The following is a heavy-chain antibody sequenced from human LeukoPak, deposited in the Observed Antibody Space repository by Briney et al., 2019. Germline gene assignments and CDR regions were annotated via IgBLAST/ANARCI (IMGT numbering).Heavy chain of an antibody. J-gene: IGHJ3*02. CDR2: IIPIFDTA. CDR1: AGTFSSYA. V-gene: IGHV1-69*13. CDR3: ARVIRSGLFGGIDI. Sequence: ASVKVSCKASAGTFSSYAISWGRQAPGQGLEWMGGIIPIFDTAKYAQKLQGRVTITADESTSKAYMELSSLRSEDTAVYYCARVIRSGLFGGIDIWGPGTMVTVSS. D-gene: IGHD4-23*01.